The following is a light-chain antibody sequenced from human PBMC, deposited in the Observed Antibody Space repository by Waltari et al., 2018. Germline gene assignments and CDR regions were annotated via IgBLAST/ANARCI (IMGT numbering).Light chain of an antibody. J-gene: IGKJ3*01. CDR1: QSVSSSY. CDR2: GAS. V-gene: IGKV3-20*01. Sequence: EIVLTQSPGTLSLSPGARATLSCRASQSVSSSYLAWYQQKPGQAPRLLIYGASSRATGIPDRFSGSGSGTDFTLTISRLEPEDFAVYYCQQYGSSRDSTFGPGTKVDIK. CDR3: QQYGSSRDST.